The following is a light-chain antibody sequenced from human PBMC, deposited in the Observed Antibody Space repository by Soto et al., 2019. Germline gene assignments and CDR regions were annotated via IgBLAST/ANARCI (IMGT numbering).Light chain of an antibody. V-gene: IGKV1-13*02. CDR2: DVS. CDR3: QQFKEFPLT. CDR1: QGITSA. J-gene: IGKJ4*01. Sequence: AIQLTQSPSSLSASIGDRVAITCRASQGITSALAWYQQKPGRPPKLLIFDVSSLESDVPSRFSGSGSGTDFILTISSLQPDDFATYDCQQFKEFPLTFGGGTNVDLK.